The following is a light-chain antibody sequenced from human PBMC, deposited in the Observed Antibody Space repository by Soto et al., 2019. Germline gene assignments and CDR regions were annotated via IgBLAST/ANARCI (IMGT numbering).Light chain of an antibody. CDR2: EVN. CDR1: SSDVGGFKF. J-gene: IGLJ1*01. Sequence: QSALTQPPSASGSPGQSVTISCTGTSSDVGGFKFVSWYQHHPGKAPRLLIYEVNKRPSGVPDRFSGSKSGNTASLTVSGLQGEDEADYYCCSYASTSPYVFGTGTKVTVL. V-gene: IGLV2-8*01. CDR3: CSYASTSPYV.